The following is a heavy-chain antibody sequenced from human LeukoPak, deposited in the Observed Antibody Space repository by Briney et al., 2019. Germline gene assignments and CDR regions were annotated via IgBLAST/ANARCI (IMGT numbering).Heavy chain of an antibody. J-gene: IGHJ3*02. V-gene: IGHV3-23*01. CDR3: ATGRTAYDSNGWVPFDI. D-gene: IGHD3-22*01. CDR2: TSSSDAGT. Sequence: GGTLRLSCAASGFPLSSYAMSWVRQAPGKGLEWVSATSSSDAGTYYADSVKGRFTISRDNSKNTLYLQMNSLRAEDTAVYYCATGRTAYDSNGWVPFDIWGQGTMVTVSS. CDR1: GFPLSSYA.